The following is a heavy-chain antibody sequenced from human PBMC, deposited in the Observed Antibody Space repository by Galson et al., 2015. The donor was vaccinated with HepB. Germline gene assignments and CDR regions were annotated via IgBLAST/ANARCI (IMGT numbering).Heavy chain of an antibody. CDR2: ISSSSSYI. J-gene: IGHJ4*02. D-gene: IGHD2-2*01. V-gene: IGHV3-21*01. Sequence: SLRLSCAASGFTFSSYSMNWVRQAPGKGLEWVSSISSSSSYIYYADSVKGRFTISRDNAKNSLYLQMNSLRAEDTAVYYCARDASIREYCGSTSCYAVYWGQGTLVTVSS. CDR3: ARDASIREYCGSTSCYAVY. CDR1: GFTFSSYS.